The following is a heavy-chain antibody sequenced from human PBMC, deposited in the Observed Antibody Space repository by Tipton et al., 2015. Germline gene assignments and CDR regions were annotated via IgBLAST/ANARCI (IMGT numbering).Heavy chain of an antibody. D-gene: IGHD5-24*01. CDR3: ARHLEMPTNQELFDY. J-gene: IGHJ4*02. CDR2: IFHRGDT. CDR1: GYSISSGYY. V-gene: IGHV4-38-2*01. Sequence: TLSLTCDVSGYSISSGYYWGWIRQPPGKGLEWIGSIFHRGDTNYNPSLKSRVTISLDTSKNQFSLKVSSVTAADTAVYYCARHLEMPTNQELFDYWGQGTLVTVSS.